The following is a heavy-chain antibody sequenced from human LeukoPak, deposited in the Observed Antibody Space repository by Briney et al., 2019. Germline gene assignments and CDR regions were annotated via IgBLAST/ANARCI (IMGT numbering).Heavy chain of an antibody. D-gene: IGHD6-6*01. CDR3: ARGQLVFLSHFYFDY. CDR1: GYTFINYG. J-gene: IGHJ4*02. V-gene: IGHV1-18*01. CDR2: ISTYNGNT. Sequence: ASVKVSCKASGYTFINYGISWVRQAPGQGLEWMGWISTYNGNTNYAQKLQDRVTMTTDTSTSTAYMELSSLRSDDTAVYYCARGQLVFLSHFYFDYWGQGTLVTVSS.